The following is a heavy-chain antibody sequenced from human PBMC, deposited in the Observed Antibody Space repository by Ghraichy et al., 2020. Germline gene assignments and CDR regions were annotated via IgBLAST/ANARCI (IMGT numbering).Heavy chain of an antibody. CDR1: GGSISSYY. CDR3: ARADSSSWANFDY. Sequence: SQTLSLTCTVSGGSISSYYWSWIRQPPGKGLEWIGYIYYSGSTNYNPSLKSRVTISVDTSKNQFSLKLSSVTAADTAVYYCARADSSSWANFDYWGQGTLVTVSS. CDR2: IYYSGST. D-gene: IGHD6-13*01. V-gene: IGHV4-59*01. J-gene: IGHJ4*02.